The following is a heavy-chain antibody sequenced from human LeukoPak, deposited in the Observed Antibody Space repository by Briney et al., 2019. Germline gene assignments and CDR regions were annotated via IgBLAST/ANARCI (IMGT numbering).Heavy chain of an antibody. V-gene: IGHV1-2*02. Sequence: ASVKVSCKASGYTFTGYYMHWVRQAPGQGLEWMGWINPNSGGTNYAQKLQGRVTMTTDTSTSTAYMELRSLRSDDTAVYYCATGSSWYRGGAFDIWGQGTMVTVSS. D-gene: IGHD6-13*01. CDR1: GYTFTGYY. CDR3: ATGSSWYRGGAFDI. J-gene: IGHJ3*02. CDR2: INPNSGGT.